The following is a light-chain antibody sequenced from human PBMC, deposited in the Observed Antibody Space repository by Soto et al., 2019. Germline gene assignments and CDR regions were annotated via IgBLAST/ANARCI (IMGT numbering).Light chain of an antibody. CDR1: QGISSY. CDR3: QQLNSYPT. Sequence: DIQLTQSPSFLSASVGDRVTITCRASQGISSYLAWYQQKPGKAPKLLIYAASTLQSGVPSRFSGSGSGTEFTLTISSLQPEDFATYYCQQLNSYPTLGPRTKVDCK. CDR2: AAS. V-gene: IGKV1-9*01. J-gene: IGKJ3*01.